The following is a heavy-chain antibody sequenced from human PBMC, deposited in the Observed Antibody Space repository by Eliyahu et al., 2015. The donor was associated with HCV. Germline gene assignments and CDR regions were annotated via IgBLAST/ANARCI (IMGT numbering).Heavy chain of an antibody. CDR2: INPTTGTT. CDR3: ARDVNDLTVGYYYYYGMDV. CDR1: GYTFTEHS. Sequence: QFQLVQSGAEVKKPGXSVNISCKASGYTFTEHSLHWVRQAPGQGLEWMGLINPTTGTTRHAQNFQGRVIMSRDTSTTTVYMELTSLRSEDTAVYYCARDVNDLTVGYYYYYGMDVWGQGTTVIVSS. D-gene: IGHD4-23*01. V-gene: IGHV1-46*01. J-gene: IGHJ6*02.